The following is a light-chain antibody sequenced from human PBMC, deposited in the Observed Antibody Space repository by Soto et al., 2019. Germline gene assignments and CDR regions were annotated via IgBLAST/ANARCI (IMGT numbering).Light chain of an antibody. V-gene: IGKV3-15*01. CDR2: GAS. J-gene: IGKJ1*01. Sequence: EIVMTQSPATLSVSLGERATLSCRASRSISNNLAWYQQQPGQAPRLLIYGASTRATGIPARFSGSGSGTEFSLTISSLQSEDFAVYYFQQYNNWPPWTFGQGTKVEIK. CDR3: QQYNNWPPWT. CDR1: RSISNN.